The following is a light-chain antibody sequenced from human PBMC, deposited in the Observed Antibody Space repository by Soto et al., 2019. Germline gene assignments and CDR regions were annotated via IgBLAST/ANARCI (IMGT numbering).Light chain of an antibody. J-gene: IGKJ4*01. Sequence: DIQMTQSPSSLSASVGERVTITCRASQNIKSFLNWYQQKPGKAPKLLICATSSVQSGVPARFSGGRSGTDFSLSISSLQPEEFATYYCQQTYVAPVTFGGGTKVEI. V-gene: IGKV1-39*01. CDR3: QQTYVAPVT. CDR1: QNIKSF. CDR2: ATS.